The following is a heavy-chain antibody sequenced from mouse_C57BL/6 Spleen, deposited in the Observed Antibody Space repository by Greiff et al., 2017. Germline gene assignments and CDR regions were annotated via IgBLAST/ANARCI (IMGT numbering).Heavy chain of an antibody. CDR3: AREGIRGYAMDY. Sequence: EVMLVESEGGLVQPGSSMKLSCTASGFTFSDYYMAWVRQVPEKGLEWVANINYDGSSTYYLDSLKSRFIISRDNAKNILYLQMSSLKSEDTATYYCAREGIRGYAMDYWGQGTSVTVSS. J-gene: IGHJ4*01. CDR1: GFTFSDYY. CDR2: INYDGSST. D-gene: IGHD3-3*01. V-gene: IGHV5-16*01.